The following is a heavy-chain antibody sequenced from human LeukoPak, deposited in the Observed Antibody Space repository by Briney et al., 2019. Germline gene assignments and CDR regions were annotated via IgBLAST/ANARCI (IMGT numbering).Heavy chain of an antibody. CDR2: ISYDGSNK. CDR3: AREAISAMARGYFDY. CDR1: GFTFSSYA. D-gene: IGHD3-10*01. J-gene: IGHJ4*02. Sequence: GGSLRLSCAASGFTFSSYAMHWVRQAPGKGLEWVAVISYDGSNKYYADSVKGRFTISRDNSKNTLYLQMNSLRAEDTAVYYCAREAISAMARGYFDYWGQGTLVTVSS. V-gene: IGHV3-30*04.